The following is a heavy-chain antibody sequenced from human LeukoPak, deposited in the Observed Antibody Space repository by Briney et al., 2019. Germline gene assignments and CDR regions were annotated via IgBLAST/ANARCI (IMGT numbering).Heavy chain of an antibody. CDR1: GFTFSSYW. V-gene: IGHV3-74*01. CDR2: INSDGSST. D-gene: IGHD2-15*01. J-gene: IGHJ6*03. Sequence: PGGSLRLSCAASGFTFSSYWMHWVRQAPGKGLVWVSRINSDGSSTSYADSVKGRFTISRDNAKNTLYLQMNSLRAEDTAVYYCARDQVVATEYYYYYYMDVWGKGTTVTVSS. CDR3: ARDQVVATEYYYYYYMDV.